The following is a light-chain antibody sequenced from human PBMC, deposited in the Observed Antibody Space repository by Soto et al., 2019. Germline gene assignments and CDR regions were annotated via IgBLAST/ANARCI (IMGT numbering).Light chain of an antibody. CDR1: QSISSW. CDR3: QEYNSHSRYT. V-gene: IGKV1-5*03. CDR2: TAS. J-gene: IGKJ2*01. Sequence: DIQMTQSPSTLSASVGDRVTITCRASQSISSWLAWYQQKPGKAPRLLIYTASRLESGVPSRFSGSGSGTEFTLTISSLQPDDFAYYYCQEYNSHSRYTFGQGTKLEIK.